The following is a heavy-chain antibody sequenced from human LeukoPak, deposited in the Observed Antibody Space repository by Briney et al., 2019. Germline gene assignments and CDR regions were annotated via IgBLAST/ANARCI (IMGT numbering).Heavy chain of an antibody. CDR2: IWYDGSNK. J-gene: IGHJ5*02. D-gene: IGHD6-19*01. V-gene: IGHV3-33*01. CDR1: GFTFSSYG. CDR3: AREEGDPSSGWYQNWLDP. Sequence: GRSLRLSCAASGFTFSSYGMHWVRQAPGKGLEWVAVIWYDGSNKYYADSVKGRFTISRDNSKNTLYLQMNSLRAEDTAVYYCAREEGDPSSGWYQNWLDPWGQGTLVTVSS.